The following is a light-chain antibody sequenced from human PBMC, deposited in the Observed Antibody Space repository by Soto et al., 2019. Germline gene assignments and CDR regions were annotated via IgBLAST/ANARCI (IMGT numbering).Light chain of an antibody. Sequence: DIQLTQSPSSLSASVGDRVTITCQASHDINTYLHWYQQKLGKAPKLLIYDASNLETGVPSRFTGSRSGTELHFPVPSLQPEDIATCYCHQYDTVPYDFGPGTKVDL. CDR2: DAS. CDR1: HDINTY. V-gene: IGKV1-33*01. J-gene: IGKJ3*01. CDR3: HQYDTVPYD.